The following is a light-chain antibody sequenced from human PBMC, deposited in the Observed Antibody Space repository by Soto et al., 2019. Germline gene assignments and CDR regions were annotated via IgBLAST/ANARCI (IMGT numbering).Light chain of an antibody. J-gene: IGKJ5*01. V-gene: IGKV3-11*01. CDR3: QHRYNWLIT. Sequence: EIVMTQSPATLSVSPGERATLSCRASQSVSSYLAWYQQKPGQAPRLLIYDVSNRATGIPARFSGSGPGTDFTLTISSLEPEDFAVYYCQHRYNWLITFGQGTRLEIK. CDR2: DVS. CDR1: QSVSSY.